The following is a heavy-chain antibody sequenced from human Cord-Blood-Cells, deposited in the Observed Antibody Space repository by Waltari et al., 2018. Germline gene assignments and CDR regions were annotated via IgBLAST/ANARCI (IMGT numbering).Heavy chain of an antibody. CDR1: GFTFDDYA. D-gene: IGHD1-1*01. J-gene: IGHJ2*01. V-gene: IGHV3-9*01. Sequence: EVQLVESGGGLVQPGRSLRLSCAASGFTFDDYAMHWVRQAPGRGLEWVSGISWNSGSIGYADSVKGRFTISRDNAKNSLYLQMNSLRAEDTALYYCAKDIQLELSYWYFDLWGRGTLVTVSS. CDR3: AKDIQLELSYWYFDL. CDR2: ISWNSGSI.